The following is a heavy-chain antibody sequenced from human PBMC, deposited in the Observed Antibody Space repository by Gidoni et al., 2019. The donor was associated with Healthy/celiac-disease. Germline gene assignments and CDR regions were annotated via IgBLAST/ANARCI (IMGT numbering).Heavy chain of an antibody. J-gene: IGHJ6*03. D-gene: IGHD4-4*01. Sequence: EVQLLESGGGLVQPGGSLSLSCAASGFTFSSYAMSWVRQAPGKGLAWVSAISGSGGSTYYADAVKGRFTISRDNSKNTLYLQMNGLRAEDTAIYYCAKDYSNYGYYYYYMDVWGKGTTVTVSS. V-gene: IGHV3-23*01. CDR3: AKDYSNYGYYYYYMDV. CDR2: ISGSGGST. CDR1: GFTFSSYA.